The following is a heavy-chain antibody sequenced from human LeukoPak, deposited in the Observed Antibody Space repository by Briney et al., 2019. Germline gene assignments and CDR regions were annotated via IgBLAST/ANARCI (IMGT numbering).Heavy chain of an antibody. Sequence: GGSLRLSCAASGFTFSSYWMHWVRQVPGKGLAWVARINPGGSSITYADSVKGRFTISRDNAKNTLYPQMDSLRAEDTGVYYCARSNQADDYWGQGTLVTVSS. D-gene: IGHD1-14*01. J-gene: IGHJ4*02. V-gene: IGHV3-74*01. CDR1: GFTFSSYW. CDR3: ARSNQADDY. CDR2: INPGGSSI.